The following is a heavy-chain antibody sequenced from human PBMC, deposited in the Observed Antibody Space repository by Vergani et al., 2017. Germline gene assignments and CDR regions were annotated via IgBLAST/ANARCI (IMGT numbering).Heavy chain of an antibody. D-gene: IGHD3-22*01. CDR1: GFTFSSYA. J-gene: IGHJ4*02. CDR2: ISGSGGST. Sequence: EVQLVESGGGLVKPGGSLRLSCAASGFTFSSYAMSWVRQAPGKGLEWVSAISGSGGSTYYADSVKGRFTISRDNSKNTLYLQMNSLRAEDTAVYYCAKDYYDSSGYYHYFDYWGQGTLVTVSS. CDR3: AKDYYDSSGYYHYFDY. V-gene: IGHV3-23*04.